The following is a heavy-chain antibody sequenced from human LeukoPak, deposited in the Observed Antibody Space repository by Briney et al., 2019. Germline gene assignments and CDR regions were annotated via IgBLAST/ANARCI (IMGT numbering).Heavy chain of an antibody. J-gene: IGHJ4*02. Sequence: SETLSLTCTVSGGSISISSYYCGWIRQPPGKGLEWIGSIYYSGSTYYNPSLKSRVTISVDTSKNQFSLKLSSVTAADTAVYYCARRGNWNDDFDYWGQGTLVTVSS. CDR1: GGSISISSYY. CDR3: ARRGNWNDDFDY. V-gene: IGHV4-39*01. CDR2: IYYSGST. D-gene: IGHD1-1*01.